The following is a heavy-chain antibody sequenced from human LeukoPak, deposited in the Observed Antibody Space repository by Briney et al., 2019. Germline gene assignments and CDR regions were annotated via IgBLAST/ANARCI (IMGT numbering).Heavy chain of an antibody. CDR1: GYSISSGYY. J-gene: IGHJ4*02. CDR3: ARGDVLDYFIEY. CDR2: IYHSGTT. D-gene: IGHD3-16*01. Sequence: SETLSLTCTVSGYSISSGYYWGWIRQPPGKGLEWIGSIYHSGTTYYNPSLKSRVTISVDTSKNQFSLKLSSVTAADTAVYYCARGDVLDYFIEYWGQGTLVTISS. V-gene: IGHV4-38-2*02.